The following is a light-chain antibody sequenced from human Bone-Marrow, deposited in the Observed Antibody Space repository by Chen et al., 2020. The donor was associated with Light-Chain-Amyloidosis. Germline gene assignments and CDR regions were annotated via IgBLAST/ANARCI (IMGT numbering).Light chain of an antibody. V-gene: IGLV2-14*01. CDR1: SSDFGGDNH. CDR3: SSYTITNTLV. CDR2: EVT. Sequence: QSALTQPASVSGSPGPSITISCTGTSSDFGGDNHVSWYQQHPDKAPKLMIYEVTNRPSWVPDRFSGSKSDNTASLTISGLQTEDEADYFCSSYTITNTLVFGSGTRVTVL. J-gene: IGLJ1*01.